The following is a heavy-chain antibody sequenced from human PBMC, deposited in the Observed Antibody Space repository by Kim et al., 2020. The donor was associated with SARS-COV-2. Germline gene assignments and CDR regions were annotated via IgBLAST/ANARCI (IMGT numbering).Heavy chain of an antibody. J-gene: IGHJ6*03. CDR2: IYFSGST. CDR1: GDSINRYY. D-gene: IGHD1-1*01. Sequence: SETLSLTCTVSGDSINRYYWSWIRQPPGKGLEWIGYIYFSGSTNYNPALKSRVTISVDASKNQFSLQVRSVTAADTGMYYCARCPLERRTYYYYYMDVWG. V-gene: IGHV4-59*01. CDR3: ARCPLERRTYYYYYMDV.